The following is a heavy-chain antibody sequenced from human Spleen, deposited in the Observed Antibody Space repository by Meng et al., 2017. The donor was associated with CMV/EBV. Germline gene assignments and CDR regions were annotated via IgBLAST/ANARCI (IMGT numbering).Heavy chain of an antibody. CDR3: ARGKNTVTTAIRRSYYFNYHMDV. CDR2: IIPIFGTP. J-gene: IGHJ6*02. CDR1: GGTFSSYA. V-gene: IGHV1-69*05. D-gene: IGHD2-2*02. Sequence: SVKVSCKASGGTFSSYAFSWVRQAPGQGLEWMGGIIPIFGTPDYAQKFQGRVTITTDESTSTVYMELSSQRSDKKAVFYCARGKNTVTTAIRRSYYFNYHMDVWGQGTTVTVSS.